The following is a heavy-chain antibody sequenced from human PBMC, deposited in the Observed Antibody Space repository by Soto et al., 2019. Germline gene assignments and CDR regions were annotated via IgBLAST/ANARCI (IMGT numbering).Heavy chain of an antibody. CDR3: ARRARPDFYYMDV. Sequence: EVQLAESGGGLAQPGGSLRLSCAASGFTLSGYAMDWVRQAPGKGLEYVSAISSDGVGTYYANSVQGRFTISRDNSKNTVSLQMGSLRPEDMALYYCARRARPDFYYMDVWGTGTTVNVSS. J-gene: IGHJ6*03. V-gene: IGHV3-64*01. D-gene: IGHD6-6*01. CDR2: ISSDGVGT. CDR1: GFTLSGYA.